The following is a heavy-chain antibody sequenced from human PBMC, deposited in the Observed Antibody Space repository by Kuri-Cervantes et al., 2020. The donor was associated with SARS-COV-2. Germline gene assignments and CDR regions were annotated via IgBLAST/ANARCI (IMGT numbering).Heavy chain of an antibody. CDR3: ARGYCSSTSCYLHYFDY. Sequence: GSLRLSCTVSGGSISSYYWSWIRQPPGKGLEWIGEINHSGSTDYNPSLKSRVTISVDTSKNQFSLKLSSVTAADTAVYYCARGYCSSTSCYLHYFDYWGQGTLVTVSS. V-gene: IGHV4-34*01. CDR1: GGSISSYY. D-gene: IGHD2-2*01. J-gene: IGHJ4*02. CDR2: INHSGST.